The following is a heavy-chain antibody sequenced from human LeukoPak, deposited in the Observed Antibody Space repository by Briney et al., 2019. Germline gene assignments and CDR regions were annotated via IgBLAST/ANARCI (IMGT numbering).Heavy chain of an antibody. CDR3: ASGIAYYPYYFDY. CDR1: GYSISSGYY. D-gene: IGHD6-13*01. CDR2: IYHSGST. J-gene: IGHJ4*02. V-gene: IGHV4-38-2*02. Sequence: PSETLSLTCTVSGYSISSGYYWGWIRQPPGKGLEWIGSIYHSGSTYYNPSLKSRVTISVDTSKNQFSLKLSSVTAADTAVYYCASGIAYYPYYFDYWGQGTLVTVSS.